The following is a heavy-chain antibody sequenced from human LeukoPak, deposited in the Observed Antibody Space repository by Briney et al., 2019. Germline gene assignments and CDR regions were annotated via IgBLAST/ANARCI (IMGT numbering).Heavy chain of an antibody. V-gene: IGHV1-69*04. D-gene: IGHD2-8*01. CDR2: IIPILGIA. Sequence: ASVKVSCKASGGTSSSYAISWVRQAPGQGLEWMGRIIPILGIANYAQKFQGRVTITADKSTSTAYMELSSLRSEDTAVYYCARPQSNFYGMDVWGQGTTVTVSS. J-gene: IGHJ6*02. CDR1: GGTSSSYA. CDR3: ARPQSNFYGMDV.